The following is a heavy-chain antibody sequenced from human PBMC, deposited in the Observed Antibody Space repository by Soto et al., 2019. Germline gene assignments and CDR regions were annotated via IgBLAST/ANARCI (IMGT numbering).Heavy chain of an antibody. J-gene: IGHJ6*03. D-gene: IGHD4-17*01. CDR1: GGTFSSYT. Sequence: SVKVSCKASGGTFSSYTISWVRQAPGQGLEWMGRIIPILGIANYAQKFQGRVTITADKSTSTAYMELSSLRSEDTAVYYCATLTVTTYYYYYMDVWGKGTTVT. CDR2: IIPILGIA. CDR3: ATLTVTTYYYYYMDV. V-gene: IGHV1-69*02.